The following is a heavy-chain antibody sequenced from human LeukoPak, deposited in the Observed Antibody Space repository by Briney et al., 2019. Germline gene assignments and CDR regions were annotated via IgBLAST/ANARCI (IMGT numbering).Heavy chain of an antibody. CDR2: IKQDGSEK. CDR1: GFTFSSYW. CDR3: ARDSCSGGSCYEVAFDI. J-gene: IGHJ3*02. Sequence: GGSLRPSCAASGFTFSSYWMSWVRQAPGKGLEWVANIKQDGSEKYYVDSVKGRFTISRDNAKNSLYLQMNSLRAEDTAVYYCARDSCSGGSCYEVAFDIWGQGTMVTVSS. V-gene: IGHV3-7*01. D-gene: IGHD2-15*01.